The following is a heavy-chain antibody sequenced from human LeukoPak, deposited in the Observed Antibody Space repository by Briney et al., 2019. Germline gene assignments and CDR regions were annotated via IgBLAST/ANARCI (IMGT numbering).Heavy chain of an antibody. Sequence: GGSLRLSCAVSGFTVSNNYMNWVRQAPGKGLEWVSAISGSDDGTYYADSVKGRFTISRDSSKNTLYLQMNSLRAEDTAVYYCARWDGYGDSWGQGTLVTVSS. CDR1: GFTVSNNY. J-gene: IGHJ4*02. V-gene: IGHV3-23*01. CDR2: ISGSDDGT. CDR3: ARWDGYGDS. D-gene: IGHD5-24*01.